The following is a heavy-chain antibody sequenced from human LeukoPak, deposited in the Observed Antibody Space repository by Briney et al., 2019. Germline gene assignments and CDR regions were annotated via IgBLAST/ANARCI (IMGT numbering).Heavy chain of an antibody. D-gene: IGHD2-15*01. Sequence: GGSLRLSCAASGFTFSTYAISWVRQAPGKGLEWVSCISSTSNYIFYADSVRGRFTISRDNAKNSLYLQMDSLRAEDTAVYYCASYCSGASCYPGADYWGQGTLVTVSS. CDR3: ASYCSGASCYPGADY. J-gene: IGHJ4*02. CDR1: GFTFSTYA. CDR2: ISSTSNYI. V-gene: IGHV3-21*01.